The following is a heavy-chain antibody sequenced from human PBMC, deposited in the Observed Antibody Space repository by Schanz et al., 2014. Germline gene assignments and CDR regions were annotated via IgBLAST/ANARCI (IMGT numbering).Heavy chain of an antibody. V-gene: IGHV1-18*01. D-gene: IGHD4-17*01. CDR3: ARGYGDSPTDF. J-gene: IGHJ4*02. CDR1: GYTFSSYG. Sequence: QVQLAQSGTQVKKPGASVKVSCKASGYTFSSYGITWVRQAPGQGLEWMGWINGYNGHTLYAQKFQGRVTMTTDTSTGTAYMELRSLRSDDTALYYCARGYGDSPTDFWGQGTLVTVSS. CDR2: INGYNGHT.